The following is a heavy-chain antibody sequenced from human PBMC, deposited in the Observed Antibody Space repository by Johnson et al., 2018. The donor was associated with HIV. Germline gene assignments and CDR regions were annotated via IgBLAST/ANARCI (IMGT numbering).Heavy chain of an antibody. J-gene: IGHJ3*02. CDR1: QFTFSTYY. D-gene: IGHD3-3*02. V-gene: IGHV3-25*04. CDR2: VNPNGGST. Sequence: QLVESGGGLVKPGGSPRLSCAASQFTFSTYYMNCVRQAPGNGLELVGQVNPNGGSTYLIDSGKDRFNTYRDNAKNSVYLLMNSLGAEDTAFYYCARAHLIFPKNAFDIWGQGTMVTVSS. CDR3: ARAHLIFPKNAFDI.